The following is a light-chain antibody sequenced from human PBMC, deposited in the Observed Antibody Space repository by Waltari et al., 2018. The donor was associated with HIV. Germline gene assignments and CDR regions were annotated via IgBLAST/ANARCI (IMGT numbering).Light chain of an antibody. CDR2: CAS. V-gene: IGKV3-15*01. J-gene: IGKJ2*01. CDR1: QSVSSN. Sequence: EIVMTQSPATLSVSPGERATLSCRASQSVSSNLAWYQQKPGQPPRLLIYCASTRATGIPARFSGSGSGTEFILTVSSLQSEDFAVYYCQQYDSWPPYTFGQGTKLEIK. CDR3: QQYDSWPPYT.